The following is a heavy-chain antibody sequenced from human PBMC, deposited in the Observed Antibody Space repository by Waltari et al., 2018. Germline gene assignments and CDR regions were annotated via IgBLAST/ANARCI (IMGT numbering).Heavy chain of an antibody. CDR1: GYTFTSYA. V-gene: IGHV1-3*01. J-gene: IGHJ5*02. D-gene: IGHD3-10*01. CDR3: ARGGDNYYGSGRGGWFDP. CDR2: INAGNGNT. Sequence: QVQLVQSGAEVKKPGASVKVSCKASGYTFTSYAMHWVRQAPGQRLEWMGWINAGNGNTKYSQKFQGRVTITRDTSASTAYMELSSLRSEDTAVYYCARGGDNYYGSGRGGWFDPWGQGTLVTVSS.